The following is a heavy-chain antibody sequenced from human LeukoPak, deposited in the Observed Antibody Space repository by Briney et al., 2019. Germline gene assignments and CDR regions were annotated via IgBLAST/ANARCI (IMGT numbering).Heavy chain of an antibody. V-gene: IGHV1-69*13. CDR2: IIPIFGTA. CDR3: ARVGGWTEQLVLDYYYYGMDV. D-gene: IGHD6-6*01. CDR1: GGTFSSYA. Sequence: ASVKVSCKASGGTFSSYAISWVRQAPGQGLEWMGGIIPIFGTANYAQKFQGRVTITADESTSTAYMELSSLRSEDTAVYYCARVGGWTEQLVLDYYYYGMDVWGQGTTVTVSS. J-gene: IGHJ6*02.